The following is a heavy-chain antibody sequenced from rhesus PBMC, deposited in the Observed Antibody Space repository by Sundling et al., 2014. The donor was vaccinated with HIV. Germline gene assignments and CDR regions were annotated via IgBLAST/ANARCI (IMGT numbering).Heavy chain of an antibody. V-gene: IGHV3-134*01. CDR3: VREGGWDAYHFDY. Sequence: EVQLVESGGGLVQPGGSLRLSCGASGFIFDDFALSWVRQVPGKGLEWVARISWNSGAIYYTDSVKGRFTIVRDNAKNSLFLQMDRLRLEDAAVYFCVREGGWDAYHFDYWGQGVLVTVSS. CDR1: GFIFDDFA. CDR2: SWNSGAI. D-gene: IGHD6-31*01. J-gene: IGHJ4*01.